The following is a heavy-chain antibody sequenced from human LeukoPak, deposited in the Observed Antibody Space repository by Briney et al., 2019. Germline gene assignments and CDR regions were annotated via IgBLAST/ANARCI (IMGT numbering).Heavy chain of an antibody. CDR1: GYSFTSYW. CDR3: ARQGEVGYCSSTSCPLRY. J-gene: IGHJ4*02. D-gene: IGHD2-2*01. V-gene: IGHV5-10-1*01. CDR2: IDPSDSYT. Sequence: GESLKISCKGSGYSFTSYWISWVRQMPGKGLEWMGRIDPSDSYTNYSPSFQGHVTISADKSISTAYLQWSSLKASDTAMYYCARQGEVGYCSSTSCPLRYWGQGTLATVSS.